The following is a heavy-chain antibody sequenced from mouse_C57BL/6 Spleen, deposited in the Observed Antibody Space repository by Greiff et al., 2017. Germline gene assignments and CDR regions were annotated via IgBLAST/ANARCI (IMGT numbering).Heavy chain of an antibody. Sequence: EVMLVESGEGLVKPGGSLKLSCAASGFTFSSYAMSWVRQTPEKRLEWVAYISSGGDYIYYADTVKGRFTISRDNARNTLYLQMSSLKSEDTAMYYCTRARGGYYYGSEAYWGQGTLVTVSA. D-gene: IGHD1-1*01. CDR3: TRARGGYYYGSEAY. CDR2: ISSGGDYI. J-gene: IGHJ3*01. V-gene: IGHV5-9-1*02. CDR1: GFTFSSYA.